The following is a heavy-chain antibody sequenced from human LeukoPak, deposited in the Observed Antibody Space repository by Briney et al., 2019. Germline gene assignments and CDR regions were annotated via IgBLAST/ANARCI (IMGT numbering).Heavy chain of an antibody. J-gene: IGHJ4*02. Sequence: PGGSLRLSCAASGFTFSNAWMSWVRQAPGKGLEWVGRIKSKTDGGTTDYAAPVKGRFTISRDDSKNTLYLQMNSLKTEDTAVYYCTTIRGPGYSSGYFDYWGQGTLVTVSS. V-gene: IGHV3-15*01. CDR2: IKSKTDGGTT. CDR3: TTIRGPGYSSGYFDY. D-gene: IGHD6-19*01. CDR1: GFTFSNAW.